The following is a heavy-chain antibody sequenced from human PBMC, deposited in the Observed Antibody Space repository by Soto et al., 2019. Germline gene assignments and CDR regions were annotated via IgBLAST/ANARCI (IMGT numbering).Heavy chain of an antibody. Sequence: QVQLVESGGGVVQPGRSLRLSCAASGFTFSSYGMHWVRQAPGKGLEWVAVISYDGSNKYYADSVKGRFTISRDNSKNTLYLQMNSLRAEDTAVYYCAKGIEVEPLPPNWFDPWGQGTLVTVSS. CDR2: ISYDGSNK. CDR3: AKGIEVEPLPPNWFDP. D-gene: IGHD1-26*01. J-gene: IGHJ5*02. CDR1: GFTFSSYG. V-gene: IGHV3-30*18.